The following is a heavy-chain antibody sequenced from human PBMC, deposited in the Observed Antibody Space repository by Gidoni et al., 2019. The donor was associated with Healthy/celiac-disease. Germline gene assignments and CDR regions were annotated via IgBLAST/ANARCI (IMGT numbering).Heavy chain of an antibody. Sequence: QVQLQQWGAGLLKPSETLSLTCAVYGGSFSGYYWSWHRQPPGKGLEWIGEINHSGSTNSNPSRKSRVTISVDTSKNQFSLKLSSVTAADTAVYYCARGRWGSLYGDFDYWGQGTLVTVSS. CDR1: GGSFSGYY. CDR2: INHSGST. D-gene: IGHD4-17*01. V-gene: IGHV4-34*01. J-gene: IGHJ4*02. CDR3: ARGRWGSLYGDFDY.